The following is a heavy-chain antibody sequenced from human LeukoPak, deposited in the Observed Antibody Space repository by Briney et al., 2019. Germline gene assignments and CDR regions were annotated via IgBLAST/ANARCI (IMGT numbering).Heavy chain of an antibody. Sequence: GGSLRLSCAGSGFTFSNAWMSWVRQAPGKGLEWVGRIKSKTDGGTTDYAAPVKGRFTISRDDSKNTLYLQMNSLKTEDTAVYYCTGRDRYSGSYWQAFDIWGQGTMVTVSS. CDR3: TGRDRYSGSYWQAFDI. D-gene: IGHD1-26*01. J-gene: IGHJ3*02. CDR2: IKSKTDGGTT. V-gene: IGHV3-15*01. CDR1: GFTFSNAW.